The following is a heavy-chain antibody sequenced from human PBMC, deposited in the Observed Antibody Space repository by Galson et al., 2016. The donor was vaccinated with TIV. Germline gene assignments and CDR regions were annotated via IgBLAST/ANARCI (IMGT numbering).Heavy chain of an antibody. CDR3: AKRRNYGGDSFEN. CDR2: ISGSGGTT. Sequence: SLRLSCAASGFTFSNYAMHWVRQAPGKGLEWVSGISGSGGTTYFADSVKGRFTISRDNSMNTLYLQLNSLRAEDTAVYYCAKRRNYGGDSFENWGQGTMVTVSS. D-gene: IGHD4-23*01. V-gene: IGHV3-23*01. CDR1: GFTFSNYA. J-gene: IGHJ3*02.